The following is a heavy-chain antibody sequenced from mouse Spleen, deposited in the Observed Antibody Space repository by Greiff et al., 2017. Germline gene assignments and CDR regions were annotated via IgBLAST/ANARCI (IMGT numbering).Heavy chain of an antibody. Sequence: VKLVESGPGLVKPAQSLSITCTASGFALTSYGVHWVRQSPGKGLEWLGVICSGGSTAYNAAFMSRLSITKDNYKSQVFFKMNSLQADDTALYYCDKKLTGYAVDFWGRDTSLTVSS. CDR3: DKKLTGYAVDF. D-gene: IGHD4-1*01. CDR1: GFALTSYG. V-gene: IGHV2-5*01. CDR2: ICSGGST. J-gene: IGHJ4*01.